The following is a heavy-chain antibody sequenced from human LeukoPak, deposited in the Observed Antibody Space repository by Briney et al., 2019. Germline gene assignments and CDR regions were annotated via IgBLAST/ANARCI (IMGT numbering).Heavy chain of an antibody. CDR1: GGSISSFY. CDR3: ARSRMDTANFDS. Sequence: SETLSLTCTVSGGSISSFYWSWIRQPAGKGLEWIGRFYTSENTNYNPSLKSRITMSLDTSKNQFSLNLSSVTAADTAVYYCARSRMDTANFDSWGQGALVTVSS. V-gene: IGHV4-4*07. CDR2: FYTSENT. D-gene: IGHD5-18*01. J-gene: IGHJ4*02.